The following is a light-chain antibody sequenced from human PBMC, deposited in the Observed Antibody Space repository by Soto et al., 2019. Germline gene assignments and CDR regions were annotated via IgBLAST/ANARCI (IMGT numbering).Light chain of an antibody. J-gene: IGLJ2*01. CDR1: SSNIGTNS. CDR3: TAWDDNLSLVA. CDR2: SNN. Sequence: QSVLTQPPSASGTPGQRVTISCSGSSSNIGTNSVNWYQQLPETAPKLLIYSNNQRPSGVPDRFSGSKSGTSASLAISGLQSEDEADYYCTAWDDNLSLVAFGGGTKLTVL. V-gene: IGLV1-44*01.